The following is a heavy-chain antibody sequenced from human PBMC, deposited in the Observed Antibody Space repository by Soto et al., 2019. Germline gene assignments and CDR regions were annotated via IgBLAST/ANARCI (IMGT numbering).Heavy chain of an antibody. V-gene: IGHV1-3*01. CDR3: ARDHDILTASTGYYYYMDV. CDR2: INAGNGNT. J-gene: IGHJ6*03. Sequence: QVQLVQSGAEVKKPGASVKVSCKASGYTFTSYAMHWVRQAPGQRLEWMGWINAGNGNTKYSQKFQGRVTITRDTSASTAYMELSSLRSEDTAVYYCARDHDILTASTGYYYYMDVWGKGTTVTVSS. CDR1: GYTFTSYA. D-gene: IGHD3-9*01.